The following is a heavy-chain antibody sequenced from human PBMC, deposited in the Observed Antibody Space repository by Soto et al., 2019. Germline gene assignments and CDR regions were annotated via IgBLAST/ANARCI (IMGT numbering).Heavy chain of an antibody. CDR3: ARSPGYSYGDY. CDR2: INAGNGNT. J-gene: IGHJ4*02. CDR1: GYTFTSYA. Sequence: QVQLVQSGAEVKKPGASVKVSCKASGYTFTSYAMHWVRQAPGQRLEWMGWINAGNGNTKYSQKFQSRVTITRDTSASTAYMELSSLRSEDTAVYYCARSPGYSYGDYWGQGTLVTVSS. V-gene: IGHV1-3*01. D-gene: IGHD5-18*01.